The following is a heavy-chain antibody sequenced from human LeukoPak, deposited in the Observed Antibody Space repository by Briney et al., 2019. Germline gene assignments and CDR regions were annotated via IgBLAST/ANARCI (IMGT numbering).Heavy chain of an antibody. CDR3: AKEVGRYFDWTHTYFDY. CDR1: GFTFSSYA. CDR2: ISGSGGST. Sequence: PGGSLRLSCAASGFTFSSYAMSWVRQAPGKGLEWVSAISGSGGSTYYADSVKGRFTISRDNSKNTLYLQMNSLRAEDTDVYYCAKEVGRYFDWTHTYFDYWGQGTLVTVSS. J-gene: IGHJ4*02. D-gene: IGHD3-9*01. V-gene: IGHV3-23*01.